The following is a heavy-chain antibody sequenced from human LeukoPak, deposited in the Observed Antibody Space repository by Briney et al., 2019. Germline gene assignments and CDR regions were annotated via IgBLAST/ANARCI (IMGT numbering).Heavy chain of an antibody. Sequence: SETLSLTCTVSGGSISSDDYYWSWIRQPAGKGLEWIGRIYMSGSTDYNPSFKSRVTMSVDTSKSQFSLQLTSVTAADTAVYYCARHNIASDGARLFDFWGRGTLVAVSS. CDR2: IYMSGST. CDR1: GGSISSDDYY. J-gene: IGHJ4*02. V-gene: IGHV4-61*02. CDR3: ARHNIASDGARLFDF. D-gene: IGHD4-17*01.